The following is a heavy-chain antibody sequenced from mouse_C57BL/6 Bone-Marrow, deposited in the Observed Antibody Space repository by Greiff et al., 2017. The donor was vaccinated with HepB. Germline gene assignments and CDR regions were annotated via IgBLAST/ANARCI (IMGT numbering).Heavy chain of an antibody. CDR2: INPNNGGT. Sequence: EVQLQQSGPELVKPGASVKIPCKASGYTFTDYNMDWVKQSHGKSLEWIGDINPNNGGTTYNQKFKGKATLTVDKSSSTAYMELRNLTSEDTAVYYCARSWEPFAYWGQGTLVTVSA. CDR1: GYTFTDYN. CDR3: ARSWEPFAY. D-gene: IGHD4-1*01. J-gene: IGHJ3*01. V-gene: IGHV1-18*01.